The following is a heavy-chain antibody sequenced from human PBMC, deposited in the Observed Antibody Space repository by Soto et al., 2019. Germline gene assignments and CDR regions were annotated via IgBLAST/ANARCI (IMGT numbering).Heavy chain of an antibody. CDR3: AAGILYGDIVF. V-gene: IGHV1-58*01. D-gene: IGHD4-17*01. J-gene: IGHJ4*02. CDR1: GFTFTSSA. CDR2: IVVGSGNT. Sequence: SVKVSCKASGFTFTSSAVQWVRQARGQRLEWIGWIVVGSGNTNYAQKFQERVTITRDMYTSTAYMELSSLRSEDTAVYYCAAGILYGDIVFWGQGTLVTVSS.